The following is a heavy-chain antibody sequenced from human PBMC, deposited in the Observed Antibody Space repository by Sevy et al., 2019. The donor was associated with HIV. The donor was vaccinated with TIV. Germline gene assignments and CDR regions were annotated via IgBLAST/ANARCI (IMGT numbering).Heavy chain of an antibody. CDR3: ARAGDIVVVPAAYYYYYGMDV. CDR1: GFTFSSYA. Sequence: GGSLRLSCAASGFTFSSYAMHWVRQAPGKGLEWVAVISYDGSNKYYGDSVKGRFTISRDNSKNTLYLQMNSLRAEDTAVYYCARAGDIVVVPAAYYYYYGMDVWGQGTTVTVSS. V-gene: IGHV3-30*04. J-gene: IGHJ6*02. CDR2: ISYDGSNK. D-gene: IGHD2-2*01.